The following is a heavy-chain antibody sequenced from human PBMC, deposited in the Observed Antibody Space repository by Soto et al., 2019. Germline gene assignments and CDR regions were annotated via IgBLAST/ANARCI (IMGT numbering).Heavy chain of an antibody. J-gene: IGHJ6*03. CDR1: GFTFSSYG. CDR3: ARDQSLPGYCSGGSCYPRGYYYMDV. CDR2: IWYDGSNK. V-gene: IGHV3-33*01. D-gene: IGHD2-15*01. Sequence: SLRLSCAASGFTFSSYGMHWVRQAPGKGLEWVAVIWYDGSNKYYADSVKGRFTISRDNSKNTLYLQMNSLRAEDTAVYYCARDQSLPGYCSGGSCYPRGYYYMDVWGKGTTVTVSS.